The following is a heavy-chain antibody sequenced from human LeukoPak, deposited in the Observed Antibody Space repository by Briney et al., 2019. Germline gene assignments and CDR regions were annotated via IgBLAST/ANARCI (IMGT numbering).Heavy chain of an antibody. CDR1: GGSISSYY. J-gene: IGHJ4*02. Sequence: SETLSLTCTVSGGSISSYYWSWIRQPPGKGLEWIGYIYYSGSTNYNPSLKSRVTISVDTSKNQFSLKLSSVTAADTAVYYCARAPRRYSYGYFDYWGQGTLVSVSS. CDR2: IYYSGST. V-gene: IGHV4-59*01. CDR3: ARAPRRYSYGYFDY. D-gene: IGHD5-18*01.